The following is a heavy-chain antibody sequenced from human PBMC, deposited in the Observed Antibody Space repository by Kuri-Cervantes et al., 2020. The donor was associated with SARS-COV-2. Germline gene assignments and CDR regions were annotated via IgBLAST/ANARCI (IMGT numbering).Heavy chain of an antibody. CDR3: AKDREVHDYGGSFDY. V-gene: IGHV3-48*02. CDR1: GFTFSSYS. D-gene: IGHD4-17*01. Sequence: GGSLRLSCAASGFTFSSYSMNWVRQAPGKGLEWVSYISSSSSTIYYADSVKGRFTISRDNAKNSLYLQMNSLRDEDTAVYYCAKDREVHDYGGSFDYWGQGTLVTVSS. J-gene: IGHJ4*02. CDR2: ISSSSSTI.